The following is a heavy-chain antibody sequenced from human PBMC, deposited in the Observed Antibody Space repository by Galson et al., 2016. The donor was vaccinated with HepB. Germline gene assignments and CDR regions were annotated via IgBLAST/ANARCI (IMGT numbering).Heavy chain of an antibody. CDR1: GFTFSSYA. Sequence: SLRLSCAASGFTFSSYALHWVRQAPGKGLEWVAVISYDGSNKYYADSVKGRFTISRDKSKNTLYLQMNSLRAEETAVYYCARSMTHGYNFDYWGQGTLVTVSS. CDR3: ARSMTHGYNFDY. V-gene: IGHV3-30*04. J-gene: IGHJ4*02. CDR2: ISYDGSNK. D-gene: IGHD5-24*01.